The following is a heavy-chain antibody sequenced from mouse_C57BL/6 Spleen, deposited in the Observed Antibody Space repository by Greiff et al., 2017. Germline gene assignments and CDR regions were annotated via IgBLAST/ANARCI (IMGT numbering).Heavy chain of an antibody. V-gene: IGHV1-69*01. J-gene: IGHJ1*03. Sequence: VQLQQSGAELVMPGASVKLSCKASGYTFTSYWMHWVKQRPGQGLEWIGEIDPSDSYTNYNQKFKGKSTLTVDKSSSTAYMQLSSLTSEDAAVYYCARGENYYGTNFDVWGTGTTGTASS. CDR3: ARGENYYGTNFDV. CDR2: IDPSDSYT. CDR1: GYTFTSYW. D-gene: IGHD1-1*01.